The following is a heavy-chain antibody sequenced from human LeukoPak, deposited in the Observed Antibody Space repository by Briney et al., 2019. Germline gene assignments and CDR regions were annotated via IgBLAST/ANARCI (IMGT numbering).Heavy chain of an antibody. Sequence: ASVKVSCKASGYTFTSYDINWVRQATGQGLEWMGWMNPNSGNTGYAQKFQGRVTMTRNTSISTAYIELSSLRSEDTAVYYCASRAFLLSYYGMDVWGQGTTVTVSS. V-gene: IGHV1-8*01. J-gene: IGHJ6*02. CDR2: MNPNSGNT. D-gene: IGHD2/OR15-2a*01. CDR1: GYTFTSYD. CDR3: ASRAFLLSYYGMDV.